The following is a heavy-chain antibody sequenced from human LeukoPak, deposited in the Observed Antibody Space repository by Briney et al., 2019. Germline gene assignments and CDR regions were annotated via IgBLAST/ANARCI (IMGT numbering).Heavy chain of an antibody. CDR2: INPNSGGT. Sequence: ASVKVSCKASGYTFTGYYMHWVRQAPGQGLEWMGWINPNSGGTNYAQKFQGRVTMTRDTSISTAYMELSRLRSDDTAVYYCARDVWDGSSGYHEYFHHWGQGTLVTVSS. D-gene: IGHD3-22*01. CDR1: GYTFTGYY. V-gene: IGHV1-2*02. CDR3: ARDVWDGSSGYHEYFHH. J-gene: IGHJ1*01.